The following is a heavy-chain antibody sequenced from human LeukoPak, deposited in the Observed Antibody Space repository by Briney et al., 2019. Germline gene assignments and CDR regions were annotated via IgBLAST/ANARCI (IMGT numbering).Heavy chain of an antibody. Sequence: GGSERISPATPGFTFTLYRMSLGRQAPRKGLGWGAVISFYGRGKYYADFVEGRYTNSRDRYKNTVYLQMNSLRSEDTAVYYCAKPNCYKTICPTWSPSFFDSWGQG. CDR2: ISFYGRGK. J-gene: IGHJ4*02. CDR3: AKPNCYKTICPTWSPSFFDS. D-gene: IGHD2/OR15-2a*01. CDR1: GFTFTLYR. V-gene: IGHV3-30*18.